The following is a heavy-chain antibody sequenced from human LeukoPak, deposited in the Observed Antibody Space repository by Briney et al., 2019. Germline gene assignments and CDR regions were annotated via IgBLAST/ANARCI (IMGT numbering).Heavy chain of an antibody. D-gene: IGHD2/OR15-2a*01. V-gene: IGHV3-53*04. J-gene: IGHJ4*02. CDR2: IYSGGST. CDR1: GFTFSSYA. CDR3: ARGKYGFDY. Sequence: GGSLRLSCAASGFTFSSYAMSWVRQAPGKGLEWVSVIYSGGSTYYADSVKGRFTISRHNSKNTLYLQMNSLRAEDTAVYYSARGKYGFDYWGQGTLVTVSS.